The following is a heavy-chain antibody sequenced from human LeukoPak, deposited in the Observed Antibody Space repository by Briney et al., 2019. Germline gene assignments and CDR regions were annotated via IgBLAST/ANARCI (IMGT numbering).Heavy chain of an antibody. J-gene: IGHJ4*02. V-gene: IGHV3-23*01. Sequence: GGSLRLSYTPSAFTFSSYAMTWVRQAPGKGLEWVSGISDSGDSTYYADSVKGRFTISRDNSKNTLYLQMNSLRAEDTAVYYCAKKEDATMVHYYFDYWGQGTLVTVSS. CDR2: ISDSGDST. CDR1: AFTFSSYA. CDR3: AKKEDATMVHYYFDY. D-gene: IGHD5-18*01.